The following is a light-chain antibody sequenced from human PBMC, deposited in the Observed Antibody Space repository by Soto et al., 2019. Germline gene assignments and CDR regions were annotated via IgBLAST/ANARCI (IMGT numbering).Light chain of an antibody. V-gene: IGLV2-23*01. Sequence: QSVLTQPASVSESPRQSITISCTGTSSDVGSYNLVSWYQQHPGKAPKLMIYEGSKRPSGVSNRFSGSKSGNTASLTISGLQAEDEADYYCCSYAGTSTYVFGTGTKVTVL. CDR1: SSDVGSYNL. CDR2: EGS. J-gene: IGLJ1*01. CDR3: CSYAGTSTYV.